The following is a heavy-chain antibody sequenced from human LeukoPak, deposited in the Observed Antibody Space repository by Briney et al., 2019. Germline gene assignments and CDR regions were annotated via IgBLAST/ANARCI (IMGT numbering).Heavy chain of an antibody. J-gene: IGHJ4*02. Sequence: SETLSLTCAVYGGSFSGYYWSWTRQPPGKGLEWIGEINHSGSTNYNPSLKSRVTISVDTSKNQFSLKLSSVTAADTAVYYCARRICRGGSCYSIDYWGQGTLVTVSS. CDR3: ARRICRGGSCYSIDY. CDR2: INHSGST. CDR1: GGSFSGYY. D-gene: IGHD2-15*01. V-gene: IGHV4-34*01.